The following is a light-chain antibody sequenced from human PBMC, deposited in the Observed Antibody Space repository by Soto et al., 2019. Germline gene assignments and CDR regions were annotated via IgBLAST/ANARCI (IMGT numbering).Light chain of an antibody. J-gene: IGLJ1*01. Sequence: QSALTQPASVSGSPGQSITISCTGTSSDVGSYNLVSWYQHHPGKAPKFMIYEGTKRPSGVSSCFSGSKSGNTASLTISGLQAEDEAYYYCCSYAGGSTYVFGTGTKV. V-gene: IGLV2-23*01. CDR2: EGT. CDR3: CSYAGGSTYV. CDR1: SSDVGSYNL.